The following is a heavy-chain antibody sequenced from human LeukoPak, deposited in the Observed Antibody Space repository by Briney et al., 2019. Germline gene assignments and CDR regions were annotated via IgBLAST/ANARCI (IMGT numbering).Heavy chain of an antibody. V-gene: IGHV1-2*02. J-gene: IGHJ4*02. CDR1: GYTFTSYG. CDR3: ARDRGSGWYVR. CDR2: INPNSGGT. D-gene: IGHD6-19*01. Sequence: ASVKVSCKASGYTFTSYGISWVRQAPGQGLEWMGWINPNSGGTNYAQKFQGRVTMTRDTSISTAYMELSRLRSDDTAVYYCARDRGSGWYVRWGQGTLVTVSS.